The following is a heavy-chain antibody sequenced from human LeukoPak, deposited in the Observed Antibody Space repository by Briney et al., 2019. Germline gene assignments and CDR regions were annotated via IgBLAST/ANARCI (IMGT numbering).Heavy chain of an antibody. Sequence: PGGSLRLSCAASGFTFSSYAMTWVRQAPWKGLEWVSSISSGGATYYADSVKGRCTISRDNSKNTLYLQMNSLRAEDTAVYYCASARPTSSWTAFDIWGQGTMVTVSS. J-gene: IGHJ3*02. CDR2: ISSGGAT. CDR3: ASARPTSSWTAFDI. V-gene: IGHV3-23*01. D-gene: IGHD6-13*01. CDR1: GFTFSSYA.